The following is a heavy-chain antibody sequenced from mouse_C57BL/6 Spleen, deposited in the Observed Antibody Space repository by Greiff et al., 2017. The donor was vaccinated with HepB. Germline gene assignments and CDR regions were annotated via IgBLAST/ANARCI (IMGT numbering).Heavy chain of an antibody. CDR3: ARVPYYDYAFDY. CDR2: ISYDGSN. V-gene: IGHV3-6*01. Sequence: ESGPGLVKPSQSLSLTCSVTGYSITSGYYWNWIRQFPGNKLEWMGYISYDGSNNYNPSLKNRISITRDTSKNQFFLKLNSVTTEDTATYYCARVPYYDYAFDYWGQGTTLTVSS. CDR1: GYSITSGYY. D-gene: IGHD2-4*01. J-gene: IGHJ2*01.